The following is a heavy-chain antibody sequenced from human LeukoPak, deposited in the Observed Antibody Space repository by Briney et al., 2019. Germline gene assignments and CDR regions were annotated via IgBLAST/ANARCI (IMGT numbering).Heavy chain of an antibody. J-gene: IGHJ4*02. CDR3: ARHSGTLGYFDY. D-gene: IGHD1-14*01. Sequence: SETLSLTCTVSGGSISSYYWSWIRQPPGKGLEWIGYFYYRGSTNYNPSLKSRVTISLDTSKNQFSLRLRSVTAADTAVYFSARHSGTLGYFDYWGQGTRVTVSS. V-gene: IGHV4-59*12. CDR2: FYYRGST. CDR1: GGSISSYY.